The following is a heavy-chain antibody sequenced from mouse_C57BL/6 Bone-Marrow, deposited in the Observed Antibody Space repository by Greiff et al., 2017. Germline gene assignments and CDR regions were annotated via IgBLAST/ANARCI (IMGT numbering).Heavy chain of an antibody. V-gene: IGHV2-5*01. J-gene: IGHJ1*03. CDR2: IWRGGST. CDR1: GFSLTSYG. Sequence: VQLQQSGPGLVQPSQSLSITCTVSGFSLTSYGVHWVRQSPGKGLEWLGVIWRGGSTDYNAAFMSRLSITKDNSKSQVFFKMNSLQADDTAIYYCAKGTTAVGDWYFDVWGTGTTVTVSS. D-gene: IGHD1-2*01. CDR3: AKGTTAVGDWYFDV.